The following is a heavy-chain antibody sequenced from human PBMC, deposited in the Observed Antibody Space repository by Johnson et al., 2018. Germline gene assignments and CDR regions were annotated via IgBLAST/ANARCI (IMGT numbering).Heavy chain of an antibody. Sequence: VQLVESGGGLVQPGGSLRLSCAASGFSFSSYAMNWVRQAPGKGLEWVSTLSGSGGTTFYADSVKGRFTISRDNSKKTVYLQMNSLRVEDTAVYYCARDDSTGYSAGWHFYHYGMDVWGQGTTVIVSS. CDR2: LSGSGGTT. J-gene: IGHJ6*02. CDR3: ARDDSTGYSAGWHFYHYGMDV. D-gene: IGHD5-12*01. V-gene: IGHV3-23*04. CDR1: GFSFSSYA.